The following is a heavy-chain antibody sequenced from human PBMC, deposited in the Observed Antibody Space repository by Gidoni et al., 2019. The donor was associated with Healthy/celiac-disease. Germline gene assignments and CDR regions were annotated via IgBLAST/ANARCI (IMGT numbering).Heavy chain of an antibody. CDR1: GYTFTSYY. Sequence: VQLVQSGAEVQKPGASVNVSCKASGYTFTSYYMHWVRQAPGQGLEWMGIINPSGGSTSYAQKFQGRVTMTRDTSTSTVYMELSSLRSEDTAVYYCARRTTMVRGVSYFDYWGQGTLVTVSS. V-gene: IGHV1-46*01. D-gene: IGHD3-10*01. J-gene: IGHJ4*02. CDR3: ARRTTMVRGVSYFDY. CDR2: INPSGGST.